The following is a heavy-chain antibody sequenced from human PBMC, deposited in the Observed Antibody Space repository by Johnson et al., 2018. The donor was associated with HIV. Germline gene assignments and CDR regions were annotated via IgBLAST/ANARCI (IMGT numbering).Heavy chain of an antibody. V-gene: IGHV3-7*01. CDR1: GFISSNFW. CDR2: IKQDGSET. J-gene: IGHJ3*02. Sequence: VQLEESGGGLVQPGGSLRLSCVASGFISSNFWLTWVRQAPGKGPEWVANIKQDGSETYYVASVKGRFTISRDNAKNSLYLQMNSLRGEDAAMYYCARYPIKDDAFDIWGQGTRVTVSS. CDR3: ARYPIKDDAFDI.